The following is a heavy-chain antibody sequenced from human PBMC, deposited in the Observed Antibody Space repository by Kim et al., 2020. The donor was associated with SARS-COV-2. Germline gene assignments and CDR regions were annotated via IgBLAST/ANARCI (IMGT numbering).Heavy chain of an antibody. CDR3: ARDRIVGATYYYGMDV. J-gene: IGHJ6*02. CDR1: GGSISSYY. V-gene: IGHV4-59*01. CDR2: IYYSGST. D-gene: IGHD1-26*01. Sequence: SETLSLTCTVSGGSISSYYWSWIRQPPGKGLEWIGYIYYSGSTNYNPSPKSRVTISVDTSKNQLSLKLSSVTAADTAVYYCARDRIVGATYYYGMDVWGQGTTVTVSS.